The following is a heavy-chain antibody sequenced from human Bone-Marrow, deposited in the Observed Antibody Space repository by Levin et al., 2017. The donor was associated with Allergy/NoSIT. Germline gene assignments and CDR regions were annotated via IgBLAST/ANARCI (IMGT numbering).Heavy chain of an antibody. CDR2: IVVGSGNT. CDR3: AAVGEYCSGGSCAGRPSDY. J-gene: IGHJ4*02. D-gene: IGHD2-15*01. CDR1: GFTFSSSA. Sequence: EASVKVSCKASGFTFSSSAVQWVRQARGQRLEWIGWIVVGSGNTNYAQKFQERVSITRDMSTSTAHMELSSLRSEDTAVYYCAAVGEYCSGGSCAGRPSDYWGQGTLVTVSS. V-gene: IGHV1-58*01.